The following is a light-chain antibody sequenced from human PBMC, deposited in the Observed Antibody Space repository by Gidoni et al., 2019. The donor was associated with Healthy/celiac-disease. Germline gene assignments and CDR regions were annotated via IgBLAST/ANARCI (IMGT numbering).Light chain of an antibody. CDR1: QDIINY. J-gene: IGKJ4*01. CDR2: DAS. V-gene: IGKV1-33*01. CDR3: QQYDNLLSLT. Sequence: EIQMTQSTSSLSASVGDRVSITCQASQDIINYLNWYQQKPGKAPKLLIYDASNLETGVPSWFSGGGSGTDFTFTISSLQPEDIATYYCQQYDNLLSLTFGGGTKVEIK.